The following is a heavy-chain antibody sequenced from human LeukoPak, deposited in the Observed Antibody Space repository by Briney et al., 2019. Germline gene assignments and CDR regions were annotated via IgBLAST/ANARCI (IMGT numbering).Heavy chain of an antibody. D-gene: IGHD6-19*01. CDR3: ARDLGLSGWYGDYYYGMDV. CDR2: INSDGSST. Sequence: PGGSLRLSCAASGFTFSSYWMHWVRQAPGKGLVWVSRINSDGSSTSYADSVKGRFTISRDNAKNTLYLQMNSLRAEDTAVCYCARDLGLSGWYGDYYYGMDVWGQGTTVTVSS. J-gene: IGHJ6*02. CDR1: GFTFSSYW. V-gene: IGHV3-74*01.